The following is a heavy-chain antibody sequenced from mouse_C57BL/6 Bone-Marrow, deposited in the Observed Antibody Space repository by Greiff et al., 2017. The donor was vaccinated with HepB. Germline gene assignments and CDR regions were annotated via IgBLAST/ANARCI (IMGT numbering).Heavy chain of an antibody. J-gene: IGHJ2*01. CDR1: GYTFTSYW. CDR2: IHPNSGST. CDR3: ASLLITTVVADY. Sequence: VQLQQPGAELVKPGASVKLSCKASGYTFTSYWMHWVKQRPGQGLEWIGMIHPNSGSTNYNEKFKSKATLTVDKSSSTAYMQLSSLTSEDSAVYYCASLLITTVVADYWGQGTTLTVSS. V-gene: IGHV1-64*01. D-gene: IGHD1-1*01.